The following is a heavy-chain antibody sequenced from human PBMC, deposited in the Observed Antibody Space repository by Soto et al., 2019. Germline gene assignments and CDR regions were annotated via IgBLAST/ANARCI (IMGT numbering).Heavy chain of an antibody. CDR1: GLTFTRHA. CDR2: ISDDGSKK. V-gene: IGHV3-30-3*01. D-gene: IGHD6-13*01. CDR3: AGERETSSWFLSGFEY. J-gene: IGHJ4*02. Sequence: QVQLVESGGGVVQPGRSLRLSCSTSGLTFTRHAMHWVRQVPGKGLEWVAAISDDGSKKHYVDSVKGRFSISRDKSRNTVYLQMDSLRVEDTDVYFCAGERETSSWFLSGFEYWGQGTLVTVSS.